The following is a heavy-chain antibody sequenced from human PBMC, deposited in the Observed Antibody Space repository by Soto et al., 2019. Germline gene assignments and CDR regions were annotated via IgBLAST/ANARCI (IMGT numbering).Heavy chain of an antibody. D-gene: IGHD2-21*02. CDR1: GGTFSSYA. V-gene: IGHV1-69*13. CDR3: AKTLKHIVVVTAIRNDAFDI. Sequence: GASVKVSCKASGGTFSSYAISWVRQAPGQGLEWMGGIIPIFGTANYAQKFQGRVTITADESTSTAYMELSSLRSEDTAVYYCAKTLKHIVVVTAIRNDAFDIWGQGTMVTVAS. J-gene: IGHJ3*02. CDR2: IIPIFGTA.